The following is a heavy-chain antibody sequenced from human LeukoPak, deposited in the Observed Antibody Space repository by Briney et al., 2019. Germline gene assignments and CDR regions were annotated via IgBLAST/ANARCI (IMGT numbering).Heavy chain of an antibody. Sequence: ASVKVSYKASGYTFTSYGISWVRQAPGQGLEWMGWISAYNGNTNYAQKLQGRVTMTTDTSTSTAYMELRSLRSDDTAVYYCARGPQWLVPEWFDPWGQGTLVTVSS. CDR3: ARGPQWLVPEWFDP. CDR2: ISAYNGNT. CDR1: GYTFTSYG. D-gene: IGHD6-19*01. J-gene: IGHJ5*02. V-gene: IGHV1-18*01.